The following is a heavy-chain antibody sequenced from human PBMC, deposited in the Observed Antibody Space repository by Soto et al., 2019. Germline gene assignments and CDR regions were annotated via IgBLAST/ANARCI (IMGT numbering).Heavy chain of an antibody. CDR2: ISAYTGNT. Sequence: QVKLVQSGTEVQKPGASMKVSCQASGYSFAPSGISWVRQAPGRGLAWMGWISAYTGNTNYEQKLQDRVTMTTDTSTSTAYLELRSLRSDDTAVYYCARAGHYYDSSGYATWGQGTLVTVS. V-gene: IGHV1-18*01. J-gene: IGHJ5*02. CDR1: GYSFAPSG. CDR3: ARAGHYYDSSGYAT. D-gene: IGHD3-22*01.